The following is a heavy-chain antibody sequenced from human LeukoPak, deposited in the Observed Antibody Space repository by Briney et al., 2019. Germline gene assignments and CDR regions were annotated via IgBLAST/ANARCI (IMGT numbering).Heavy chain of an antibody. CDR3: AKDGGLWVSAHWGDS. CDR2: IKNDGSEI. J-gene: IGHJ4*02. D-gene: IGHD7-27*01. V-gene: IGHV3-7*03. CDR1: GFVFRNYF. Sequence: GGSLRLSCAASGFVFRNYFMSWVRQAPGKGLEWVASIKNDGSEIYYVDSVKGRFTVSRDNSKSTLFLQMNSLRAEDTAVYYCAKDGGLWVSAHWGDSWGRGTLVTVSS.